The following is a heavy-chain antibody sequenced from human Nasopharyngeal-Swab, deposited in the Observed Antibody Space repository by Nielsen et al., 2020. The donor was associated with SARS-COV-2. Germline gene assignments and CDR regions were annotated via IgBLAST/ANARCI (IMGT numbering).Heavy chain of an antibody. CDR3: TRDAKAAADYFDY. CDR2: IIPIFGTA. J-gene: IGHJ4*02. D-gene: IGHD6-13*01. CDR1: GGTFSSYA. V-gene: IGHV1-69*13. Sequence: SVKVSCKASGGTFSSYAISWVRQAPGQGLEWMGGIIPIFGTANYAQKFQGRVTITADESTSTAYMELSSLRSEDTAVYYCTRDAKAAADYFDYWGQGTLVTVSS.